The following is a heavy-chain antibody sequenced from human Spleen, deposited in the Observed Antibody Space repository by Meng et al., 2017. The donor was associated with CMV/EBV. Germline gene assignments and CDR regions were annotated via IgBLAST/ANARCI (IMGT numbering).Heavy chain of an antibody. D-gene: IGHD1-7*01. CDR1: GFTFSSYG. V-gene: IGHV3-30*02. Sequence: GESLKISCAASGFTFSSYGMQWVRQAPGKGLEWVAFIRYDGSNKYYADSVKGRFTISRDNSKNTLYLQMNSLRADDTAVYFCARGLGQYWNYPMDVWGQGTTVTVSS. CDR3: ARGLGQYWNYPMDV. CDR2: IRYDGSNK. J-gene: IGHJ6*02.